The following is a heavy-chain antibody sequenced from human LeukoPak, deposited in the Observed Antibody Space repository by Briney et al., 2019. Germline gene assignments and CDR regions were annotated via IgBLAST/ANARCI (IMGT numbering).Heavy chain of an antibody. V-gene: IGHV1-69*05. CDR1: GGTFSSYA. CDR3: ARDVPREYYYDSSGHCDY. CDR2: IIPIFGTA. D-gene: IGHD3-22*01. Sequence: ASVKVSCKASGGTFSSYAISLVRQAPGQGLEWMGRIIPIFGTANYAQKFQGRVTITTDESTSTAYMELSSLRSEDTAVHYCARDVPREYYYDSSGHCDYWGQGTLVTVSS. J-gene: IGHJ4*01.